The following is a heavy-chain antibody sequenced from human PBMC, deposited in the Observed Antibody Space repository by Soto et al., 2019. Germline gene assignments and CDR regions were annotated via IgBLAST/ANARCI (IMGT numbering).Heavy chain of an antibody. CDR1: GYTFTSYY. J-gene: IGHJ3*02. Sequence: ASVKVSCRASGYTFTSYYMQWVRQAPGQGLEWMGIISPSGGSTSYAQKFQGRVTMTRDTSTSTVYMELSSLRSEDTAVYYCARDFYMIVVVIPLRGITRGAFDIWGQGTMVTVS. CDR2: ISPSGGST. V-gene: IGHV1-46*01. CDR3: ARDFYMIVVVIPLRGITRGAFDI. D-gene: IGHD3-22*01.